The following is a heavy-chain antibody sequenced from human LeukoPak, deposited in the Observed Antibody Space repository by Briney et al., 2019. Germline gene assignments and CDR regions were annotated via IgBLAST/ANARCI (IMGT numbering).Heavy chain of an antibody. CDR1: GGSFSGYY. CDR2: INHSGST. D-gene: IGHD2-2*01. J-gene: IGHJ5*02. Sequence: PSETLSLTCAVYGGSFSGYYWSWIRQPPGKGLEWIGEINHSGSTNYNPSLKSRVTISVDTSKNQFSLKLSSVTAADTAVYYCARDRCSSTSCYWFDPWGQGTLVTVSS. V-gene: IGHV4-34*01. CDR3: ARDRCSSTSCYWFDP.